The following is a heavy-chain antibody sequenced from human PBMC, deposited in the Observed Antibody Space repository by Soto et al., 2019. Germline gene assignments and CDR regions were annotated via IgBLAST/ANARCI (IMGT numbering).Heavy chain of an antibody. CDR3: ARRNRNWSYFDH. CDR2: ITNSGSTI. CDR1: GFTFSDYY. V-gene: IGHV3-11*01. D-gene: IGHD1-7*01. Sequence: GGSLRLSCAASGFTFSDYYMSWIRQAPGKGLEWVSYITNSGSTIFYADSVKGRFTISGDNAKNSLYLQMNSLRAEDTAVYYCARRNRNWSYFDHWGQGTLVTVSS. J-gene: IGHJ4*02.